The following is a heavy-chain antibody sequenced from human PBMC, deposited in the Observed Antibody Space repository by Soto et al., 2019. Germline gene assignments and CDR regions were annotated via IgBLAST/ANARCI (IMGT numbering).Heavy chain of an antibody. CDR2: ISHHGST. CDR1: GYSISSGYY. V-gene: IGHV4-38-2*02. Sequence: PSETLSLTCPVSGYSISSGYYWGWIRQPPRKGLEWIASISHHGSTYYNPSLKSRVTISLDTSKNQVSLKLSSVTAADTAVYYCARDNCGGDCHFDYWGQGTLVTVSS. J-gene: IGHJ4*02. D-gene: IGHD2-21*02. CDR3: ARDNCGGDCHFDY.